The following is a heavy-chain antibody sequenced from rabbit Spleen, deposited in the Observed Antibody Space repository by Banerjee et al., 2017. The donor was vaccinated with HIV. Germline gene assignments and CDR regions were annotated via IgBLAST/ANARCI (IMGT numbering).Heavy chain of an antibody. D-gene: IGHD6-1*01. CDR1: GFDLSSYYY. CDR3: ARTDISSSTYGLQL. CDR2: IYTSSRTT. Sequence: QQQLEESGGGLVQPEGSLTLTCKASGFDLSSYYYMCWVRQAPGKGLEWIGCIYTSSRTTWYANWAKGRFTMSRASSTTVDLKMTSLTAADTATYFCARTDISSSTYGLQLWGPGTLVTVS. V-gene: IGHV1S43*01. J-gene: IGHJ4*01.